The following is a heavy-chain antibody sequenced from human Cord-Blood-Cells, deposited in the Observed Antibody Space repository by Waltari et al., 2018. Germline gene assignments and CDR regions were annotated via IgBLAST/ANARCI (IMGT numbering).Heavy chain of an antibody. CDR2: IHHSGST. Sequence: QVQLQQWGAGLLKPSETLSLTCAVYGGSFSGYYWSWIRQPPGKGLEWIGEIHHSGSTNYNPSLKSRVTISVDTSKNQFSLKRSSVTAADTAVYYCARRGAYTTSTIVNWFDPWGQGTLVTVSS. CDR1: GGSFSGYY. D-gene: IGHD1-1*01. CDR3: ARRGAYTTSTIVNWFDP. J-gene: IGHJ5*02. V-gene: IGHV4-34*01.